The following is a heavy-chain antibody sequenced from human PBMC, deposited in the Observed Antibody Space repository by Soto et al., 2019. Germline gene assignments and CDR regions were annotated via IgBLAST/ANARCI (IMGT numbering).Heavy chain of an antibody. Sequence: ASVKVSCKASGYTFTSYDINWVRQATGQGLEWMGWMNSNSGNTGYAQKFQGRVTMTRNTSISTAYMELSSLRSEDTAVYYCARGPEKDYYYYYMDVWGKGTTVTVSS. CDR1: GYTFTSYD. CDR2: MNSNSGNT. J-gene: IGHJ6*03. CDR3: ARGPEKDYYYYYMDV. V-gene: IGHV1-8*01.